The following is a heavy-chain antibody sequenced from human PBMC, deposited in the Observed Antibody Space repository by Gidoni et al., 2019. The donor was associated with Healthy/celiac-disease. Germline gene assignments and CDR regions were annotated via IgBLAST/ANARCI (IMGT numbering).Heavy chain of an antibody. V-gene: IGHV1-2*02. J-gene: IGHJ6*02. D-gene: IGHD2-2*01. Sequence: QVQLVQSGAEVKKPGASVKVSCKASGYTFTGYYMHWVRQAPGQGLEWMGWINPNSGGTNYAQKFQGRVTMTRDTSISTAYMELSRLRSDDTAVYYCARDPINIVVVPAAQNYYYYGMDVWGQGTTVTVSS. CDR2: INPNSGGT. CDR3: ARDPINIVVVPAAQNYYYYGMDV. CDR1: GYTFTGYY.